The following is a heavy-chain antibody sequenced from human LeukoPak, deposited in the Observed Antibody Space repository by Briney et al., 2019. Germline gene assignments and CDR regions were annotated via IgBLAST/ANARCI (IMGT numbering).Heavy chain of an antibody. V-gene: IGHV4-34*01. Sequence: PSETLSLTCAVYGGSFSGYYWSWIRQPPGKGLEWIWEINHSGSTNYNPSLKSRVTISVDTSKNQFSLKLSSVIAADTAVYYCARVGFQPTGDYSWFDPWGEGTLVTVSS. CDR3: ARVGFQPTGDYSWFDP. CDR2: INHSGST. J-gene: IGHJ5*02. CDR1: GGSFSGYY. D-gene: IGHD3-10*01.